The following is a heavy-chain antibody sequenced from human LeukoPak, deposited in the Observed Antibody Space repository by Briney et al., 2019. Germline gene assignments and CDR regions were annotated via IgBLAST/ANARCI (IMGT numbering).Heavy chain of an antibody. CDR3: ARLGCSSASCYPGN. CDR1: GGSISGRRYY. J-gene: IGHJ4*02. Sequence: SETLSLTCSVSGGSISGRRYYWGWIRQPPGRGLEWIGSIHYDGATYYNPSLKGRVTISVDTSKNQFSLKLNSVTAADTAVYYCARLGCSSASCYPGNWGQGTLVTVSS. CDR2: IHYDGAT. D-gene: IGHD2-2*01. V-gene: IGHV4-39*01.